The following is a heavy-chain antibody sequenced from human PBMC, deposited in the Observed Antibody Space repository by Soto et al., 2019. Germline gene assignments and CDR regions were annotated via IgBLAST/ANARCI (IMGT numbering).Heavy chain of an antibody. J-gene: IGHJ6*03. V-gene: IGHV1-24*01. CDR2: FDPEDGET. CDR3: ATASLFWSGYYTQMSRYYYYMDV. CDR1: GYTLTELS. D-gene: IGHD3-3*01. Sequence: VKVPCKVSGYTLTELSMHWVRQAPGKGLEWMGGFDPEDGETIYAQKFQGRVTMTEDTSTDTAYMELGSLRSEDTAVYYCATASLFWSGYYTQMSRYYYYMDVWGKGTTVTVSS.